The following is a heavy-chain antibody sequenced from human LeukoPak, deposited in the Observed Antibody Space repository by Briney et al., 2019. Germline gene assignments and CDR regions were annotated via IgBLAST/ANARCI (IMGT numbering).Heavy chain of an antibody. CDR2: INHSGST. CDR3: ASAHPITVGYYFDY. Sequence: PSQTLSLTCTVSGGSISSGDFYWSWIRQPPGKGLEWIGEINHSGSTNYNLSLKSRVTISVDTSKNQFSLKLSSVTAANTAVYYCASAHPITVGYYFDYWGQGTLVTVPS. CDR1: GGSISSGDFY. J-gene: IGHJ4*02. V-gene: IGHV4-30-4*08. D-gene: IGHD2-15*01.